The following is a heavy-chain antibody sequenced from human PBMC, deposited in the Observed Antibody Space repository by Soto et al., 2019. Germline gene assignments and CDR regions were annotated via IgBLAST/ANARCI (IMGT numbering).Heavy chain of an antibody. CDR3: AKDQAGVLRYYYYGMDV. D-gene: IGHD6-19*01. J-gene: IGHJ6*02. V-gene: IGHV3-30*18. CDR2: IAYDGSNK. CDR1: GFTFRSHG. Sequence: GSPKLPWAAFGFTFRSHGMPRVRQAPGKGLEWVAVIAYDGSNKYYADSVKGRFTISRDNSKNTLYLQMNSLRAEDTAMYYCAKDQAGVLRYYYYGMDVWGQGTTVTVSS.